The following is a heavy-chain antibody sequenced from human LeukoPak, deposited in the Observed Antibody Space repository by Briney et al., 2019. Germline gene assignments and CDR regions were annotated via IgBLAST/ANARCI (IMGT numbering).Heavy chain of an antibody. CDR3: ARDLRVVITGSFDS. V-gene: IGHV3-20*04. D-gene: IGHD3-22*01. CDR1: GFSFDDYG. CDR2: INWNGDST. J-gene: IGHJ4*02. Sequence: GGSLRLSCVASGFSFDDYGLTRVRQAPGKGLEWVSGINWNGDSTDYADSVKGRFTISRDNAKNSLYLQMNSLRAEDTALYYCARDLRVVITGSFDSWGQGTLVTVSS.